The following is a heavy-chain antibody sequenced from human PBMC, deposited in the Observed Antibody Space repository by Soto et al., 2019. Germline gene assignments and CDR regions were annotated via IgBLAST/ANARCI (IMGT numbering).Heavy chain of an antibody. V-gene: IGHV3-23*01. D-gene: IGHD3-16*02. CDR2: ISGNTGHA. CDR1: GFPFSNYA. J-gene: IGHJ4*02. Sequence: EVQMLESGGGLVQPGGSLRLSCAASGFPFSNYAMTWVRQAPGKGLEWVSGISGNTGHAYYADSVKDRFTISRDNSKNTLYLQMDSLRAEDTAVYYCAKVPSQYMWGSYLRYYDYWGQGTLVTVSS. CDR3: AKVPSQYMWGSYLRYYDY.